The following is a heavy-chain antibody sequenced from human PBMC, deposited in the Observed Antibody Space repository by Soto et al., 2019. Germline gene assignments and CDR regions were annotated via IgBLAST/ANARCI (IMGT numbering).Heavy chain of an antibody. CDR1: SGSISSSNW. Sequence: SETLSLTCAVSSGSISSSNWWSWVRQPPGKGLEWIGEIYHSGSTNYNPSLKSRVTISVDKSKNQFSLKLSSVTAADTAVYYCARAEQYYDFWSGYQTFSGFDYWGQGTLVTFSS. CDR3: ARAEQYYDFWSGYQTFSGFDY. V-gene: IGHV4-4*02. D-gene: IGHD3-3*01. CDR2: IYHSGST. J-gene: IGHJ4*02.